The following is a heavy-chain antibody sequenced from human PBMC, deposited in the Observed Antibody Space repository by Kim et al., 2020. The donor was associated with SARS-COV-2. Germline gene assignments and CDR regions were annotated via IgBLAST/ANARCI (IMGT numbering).Heavy chain of an antibody. Sequence: SGRTKYNPSLNSRVTISVDTSKRQFSLKLNSVTAADTAVYYCARGANWFESWGQGTLVTVSS. V-gene: IGHV4-59*09. J-gene: IGHJ5*01. CDR3: ARGANWFES. CDR2: SGRT.